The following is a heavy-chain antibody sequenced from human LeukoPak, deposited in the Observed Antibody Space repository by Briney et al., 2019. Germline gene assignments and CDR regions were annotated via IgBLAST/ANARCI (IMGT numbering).Heavy chain of an antibody. J-gene: IGHJ4*02. CDR2: INHSGST. CDR1: GDSFSGYY. Sequence: KPSETLSLTCAVYGDSFSGYYWSWVRQPPGKGLEWIGEINHSGSTNYSPSLKSRVTISVDASKNQFSLKLSSVTAADTAVYYCARGSYYDSGGYTSHWGQGTLVTVSS. V-gene: IGHV4-34*01. D-gene: IGHD3-22*01. CDR3: ARGSYYDSGGYTSH.